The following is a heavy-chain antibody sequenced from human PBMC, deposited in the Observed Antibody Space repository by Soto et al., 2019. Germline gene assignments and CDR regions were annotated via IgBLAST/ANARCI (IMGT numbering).Heavy chain of an antibody. CDR2: IYYSGST. D-gene: IGHD3-10*01. Sequence: IRKPTGKGLEWIGYIYYSGSTNYNPSLKSRVTISVDTSKNQFSLKLSSVTAADTAVYYCARHKVVRGVIDLWFDPWVQRTLVTVSS. V-gene: IGHV4-59*08. J-gene: IGHJ5*02. CDR3: ARHKVVRGVIDLWFDP.